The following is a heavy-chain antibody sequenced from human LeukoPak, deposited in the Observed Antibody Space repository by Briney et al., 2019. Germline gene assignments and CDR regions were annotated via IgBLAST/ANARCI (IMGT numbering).Heavy chain of an antibody. CDR1: QYTFTDYA. J-gene: IGHJ6*02. CDR3: ARDVNWDYYGMDV. D-gene: IGHD7-27*01. CDR2: INTNTGNP. V-gene: IGHV7-4-1*02. Sequence: ASVKVSCKASQYTFTDYAVHWVRQAPGQRLEWMGWINTNTGNPTYAQGFTGRFVFSLDTSVSTAYLQISSLKTEDTAVYYCARDVNWDYYGMDVWGQGTTVTVSS.